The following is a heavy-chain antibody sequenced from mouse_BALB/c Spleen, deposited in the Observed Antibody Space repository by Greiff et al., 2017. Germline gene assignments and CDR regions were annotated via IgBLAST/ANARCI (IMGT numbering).Heavy chain of an antibody. CDR2: IDPANGNT. Sequence: EVKLMESGAELVKPGASVKLSCTASGFNIKDTYMHWVKQRPEQGLEWIGRIDPANGNTKYDPKFQGKATITADTSSNTAYLQLSSLTSEDTAVYYCARTPMDYWGQGTSVTVSS. V-gene: IGHV14-3*02. CDR1: GFNIKDTY. CDR3: ARTPMDY. J-gene: IGHJ4*01.